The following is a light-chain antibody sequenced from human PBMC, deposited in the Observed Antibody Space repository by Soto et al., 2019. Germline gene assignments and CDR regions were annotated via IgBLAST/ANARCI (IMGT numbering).Light chain of an antibody. J-gene: IGKJ1*01. CDR3: QQYSSSRA. CDR2: GGS. Sequence: EIVLTQSPGTLSLSPGERATLSCRASQSVSSNHLAWYQQKPGQAPRLLIYGGSSRATGIPVRFSGSGSETDFTLTITRLEPEDFAVYYCQQYSSSRAFGQGTKVDIK. V-gene: IGKV3-20*01. CDR1: QSVSSNH.